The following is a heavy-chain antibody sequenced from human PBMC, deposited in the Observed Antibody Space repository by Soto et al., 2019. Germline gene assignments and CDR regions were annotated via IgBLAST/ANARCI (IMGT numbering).Heavy chain of an antibody. Sequence: QVQLVQSGAEVKKPGASVKVSCKASGYTFSSYAMHWVRQAPGQKLEWMGWINAGYGNAKYSQNFQGRVTLTRDTSASTAYMEMSSLRSEDTAVYCCARLGYRDAFDIWGQGTMVIVSS. V-gene: IGHV1-3*01. CDR2: INAGYGNA. CDR3: ARLGYRDAFDI. CDR1: GYTFSSYA. J-gene: IGHJ3*02. D-gene: IGHD5-18*01.